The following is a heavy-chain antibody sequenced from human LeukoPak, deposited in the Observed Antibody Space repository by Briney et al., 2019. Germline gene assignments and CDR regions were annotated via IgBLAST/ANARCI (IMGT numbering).Heavy chain of an antibody. CDR1: GGSISSSSYY. J-gene: IGHJ6*03. Sequence: SETLSLTCTVSGGSISSSSYYWGWIRQPPGKGLEWIGEINHSGSTNYNPSLKSRVTISVDTSKNQFSLKLSSVTAADTAVYYCARQSYYGSGSYWYYYYYMDVWGKGTTVTISS. CDR2: INHSGST. CDR3: ARQSYYGSGSYWYYYYYMDV. V-gene: IGHV4-39*01. D-gene: IGHD3-10*01.